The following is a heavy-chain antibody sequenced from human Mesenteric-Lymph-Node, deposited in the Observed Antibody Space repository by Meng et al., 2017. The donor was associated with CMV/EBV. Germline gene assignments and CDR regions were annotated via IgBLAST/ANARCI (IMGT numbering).Heavy chain of an antibody. J-gene: IGHJ4*02. CDR3: ARDGAWAFDY. D-gene: IGHD7-27*01. CDR2: ISGGGDNI. V-gene: IGHV3-21*04. Sequence: GGSLRLSCAAFGFTFTSYSMNWVRQAPGKGLEWISYISGGGDNIHYADSVKGRFTISRDNAKNSLYLQMSSPTGEDTAVYFCARDGAWAFDYWGQGTPVTVSS. CDR1: GFTFTSYS.